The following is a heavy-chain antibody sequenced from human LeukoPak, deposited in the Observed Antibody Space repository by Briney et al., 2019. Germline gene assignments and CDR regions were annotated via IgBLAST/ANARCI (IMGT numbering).Heavy chain of an antibody. CDR2: INPSGGST. V-gene: IGHV1-46*01. CDR3: ARVHARGYSYGWDYYYYMDV. Sequence: ASVKVSCKASGYTFTSYYMHWVRQAPGQGLEWMGIINPSGGSTSYAQKFQGRVTMTRGMSTSTVYMELSSLRSEDTAVYYCARVHARGYSYGWDYYYYMDVWGKGTTVTVSS. D-gene: IGHD5-18*01. CDR1: GYTFTSYY. J-gene: IGHJ6*03.